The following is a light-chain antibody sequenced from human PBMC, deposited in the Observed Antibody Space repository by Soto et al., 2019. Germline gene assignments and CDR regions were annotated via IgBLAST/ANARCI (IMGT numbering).Light chain of an antibody. CDR1: QSVSSSY. J-gene: IGKJ4*01. CDR3: QQDDYSRLS. Sequence: EIVLTQSPGTLSLSPGERATLSCRASQSVSSSYLAWYQRKPGQAPRLLIYGASIMAPGIPDRFSGSGSGLDFSLPIRGLEPEDFTVDYCQQDDYSRLSFGGGTTVDSK. CDR2: GAS. V-gene: IGKV3-20*01.